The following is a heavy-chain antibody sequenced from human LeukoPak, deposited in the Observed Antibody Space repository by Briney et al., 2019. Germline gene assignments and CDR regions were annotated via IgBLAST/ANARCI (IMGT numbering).Heavy chain of an antibody. CDR2: ISYSGST. J-gene: IGHJ4*02. V-gene: IGHV4-39*01. CDR3: ARHFDF. Sequence: SETLSLSCTVSGDSISSSGSYWGWLRQPPGKGLEWIGTISYSGSTYYNPSLKTRVTISVDTSKNQLFLQLNSMTSADTAVYYGARHFDFWGQGTLVTVSS. CDR1: GDSISSSGSY.